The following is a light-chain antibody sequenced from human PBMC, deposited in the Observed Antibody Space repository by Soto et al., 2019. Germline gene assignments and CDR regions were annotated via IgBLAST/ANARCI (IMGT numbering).Light chain of an antibody. J-gene: IGKJ2*01. V-gene: IGKV1-39*01. CDR2: AAS. Sequence: DIQMTQSPSSLSASVGDRVTITCRASQSISSYLNSYQQKPGKAPKLLIYAASSFQSGVPSRFSRSGSGTDFTLTISSLQPEDFATYYCQQSYSTPRYTFGQGTKLEIK. CDR1: QSISSY. CDR3: QQSYSTPRYT.